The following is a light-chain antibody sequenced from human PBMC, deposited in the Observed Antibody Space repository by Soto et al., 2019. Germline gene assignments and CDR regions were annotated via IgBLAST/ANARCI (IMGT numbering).Light chain of an antibody. Sequence: DIQMTQSPSTLSASVEDRVTITCRASQSLDSWLAWYQQKPGKPPKLLIYKTSILEFGVPSRFSGSGSGTLFTLTFSSLQPDDFATYYCKQYHSFSTFGQGTKVEIK. CDR3: KQYHSFST. CDR1: QSLDSW. V-gene: IGKV1-5*03. CDR2: KTS. J-gene: IGKJ1*01.